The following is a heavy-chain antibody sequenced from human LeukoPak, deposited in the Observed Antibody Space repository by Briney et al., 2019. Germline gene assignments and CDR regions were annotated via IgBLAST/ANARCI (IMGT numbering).Heavy chain of an antibody. Sequence: SETLSLTCAVSGGSISSGLYSWSWIRQPLGKGLEWIGYIYHTGSTYYNPSLKSRVTTSVDTSKNQFSLRLSSVTAADTAVYYCARLQYCSGTNCYWFDPWGQGTLVTVSS. CDR2: IYHTGST. J-gene: IGHJ5*02. D-gene: IGHD2-2*01. V-gene: IGHV4-30-2*01. CDR3: ARLQYCSGTNCYWFDP. CDR1: GGSISSGLYS.